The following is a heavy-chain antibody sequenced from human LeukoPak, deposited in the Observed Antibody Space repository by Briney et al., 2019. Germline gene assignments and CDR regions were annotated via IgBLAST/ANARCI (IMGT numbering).Heavy chain of an antibody. Sequence: GGSLRLSCATSGCTFSTFDMNWVRQAPGKGLEWVSYISGGTSTTHYADSVKGRFTISRDNAKNSLYLQMNGLRDEDTAVYFCARDLISGHYTFDYWGRGTLVTVSS. CDR2: ISGGTSTT. CDR3: ARDLISGHYTFDY. D-gene: IGHD1-26*01. V-gene: IGHV3-48*02. J-gene: IGHJ4*02. CDR1: GCTFSTFD.